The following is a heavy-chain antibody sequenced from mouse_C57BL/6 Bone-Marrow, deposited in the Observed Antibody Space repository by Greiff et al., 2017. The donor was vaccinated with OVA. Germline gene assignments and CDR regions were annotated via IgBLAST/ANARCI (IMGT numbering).Heavy chain of an antibody. CDR3: TRDDYDGMDY. V-gene: IGHV14-4*01. Sequence: EVQRVESGAELVRPGASVKLSCTASGFNIKDDYMHWVKQRPEQGLEWIGWIDPENGDTEYASKFQGKATITADTSSNTAYLQLSSLTSEDTAVYYCTRDDYDGMDYWGQGTSVTVSS. D-gene: IGHD2-4*01. CDR1: GFNIKDDY. CDR2: IDPENGDT. J-gene: IGHJ4*01.